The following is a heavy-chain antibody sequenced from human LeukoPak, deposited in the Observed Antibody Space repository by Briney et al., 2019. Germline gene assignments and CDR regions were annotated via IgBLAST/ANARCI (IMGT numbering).Heavy chain of an antibody. CDR2: FIPIFGTA. D-gene: IGHD2-2*01. CDR3: ASDLGYCSSTSCALGAFDI. CDR1: GGTFSSYA. V-gene: IGHV1-69*05. Sequence: SVKVSCKASGGTFSSYAISWVRQAPGQGLEWMGGFIPIFGTANYAQKFQGRVTITTDESTSTAYMELSSLRSEDTAVYYCASDLGYCSSTSCALGAFDIWGQGTMVTVSS. J-gene: IGHJ3*02.